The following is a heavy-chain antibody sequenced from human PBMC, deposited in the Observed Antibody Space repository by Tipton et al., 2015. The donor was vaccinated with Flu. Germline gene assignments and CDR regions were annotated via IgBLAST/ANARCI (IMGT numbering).Heavy chain of an antibody. V-gene: IGHV4-34*01. CDR2: INHSGST. D-gene: IGHD5-18*01. Sequence: LRLSCAVYGGSFSGYYWSWIRQPPGKGLEWIGEINHSGSTNYNPSLKSRVTISGDTSKNQFSLQLTSVTAADTAVYFCAREHGYHVFWGQGKLVTVSS. J-gene: IGHJ4*02. CDR1: GGSFSGYY. CDR3: AREHGYHVF.